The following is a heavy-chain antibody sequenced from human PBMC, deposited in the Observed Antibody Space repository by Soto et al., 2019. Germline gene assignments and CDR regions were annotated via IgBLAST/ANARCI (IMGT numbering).Heavy chain of an antibody. D-gene: IGHD6-13*01. CDR3: ARESGVPIAAAGNYYYGMDV. J-gene: IGHJ6*02. V-gene: IGHV1-69*13. Sequence: GASVKLSCKASGGTFSSYAISWVRQAPGQGLEWMGGIIPIFGTANYAQKFQGRVTITADESTSTAYMELSSLRSEDTAVYYCARESGVPIAAAGNYYYGMDVWGQGTTVTVSS. CDR1: GGTFSSYA. CDR2: IIPIFGTA.